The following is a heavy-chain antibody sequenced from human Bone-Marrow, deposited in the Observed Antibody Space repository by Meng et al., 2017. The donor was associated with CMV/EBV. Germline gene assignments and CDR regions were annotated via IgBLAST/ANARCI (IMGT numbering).Heavy chain of an antibody. J-gene: IGHJ4*02. CDR1: GYTFTGYY. Sequence: ASVKVSCKASGYTFTGYYMHWVRQAPGQGLEWMGWINPNSGGTNYAQKFQGRVTMTRDTSISTAYMELSRLRSDDTAVYYCATFTYYYDSSGYYYPDYFDYWGQGTLVIVSS. D-gene: IGHD3-22*01. V-gene: IGHV1-2*02. CDR2: INPNSGGT. CDR3: ATFTYYYDSSGYYYPDYFDY.